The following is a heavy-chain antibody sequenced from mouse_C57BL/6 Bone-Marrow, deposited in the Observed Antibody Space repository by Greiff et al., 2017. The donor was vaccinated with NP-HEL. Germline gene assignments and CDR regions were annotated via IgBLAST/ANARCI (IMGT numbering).Heavy chain of an antibody. CDR2: ISSGSSTI. Sequence: EVKLMESGGGLVKPGGSLKLSCAASGFTFSDYGMHWVRQAPEKGLEWVAYISSGSSTIYYADTVKGRFTISRDNAKNTLFLQMTSLRSEDTAMYYCAKSYGNPFAYWGQGTLVTVSA. D-gene: IGHD2-1*01. J-gene: IGHJ3*01. CDR1: GFTFSDYG. V-gene: IGHV5-17*01. CDR3: AKSYGNPFAY.